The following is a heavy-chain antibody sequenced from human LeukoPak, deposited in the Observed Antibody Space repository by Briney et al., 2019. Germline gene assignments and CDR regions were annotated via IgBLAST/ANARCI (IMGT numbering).Heavy chain of an antibody. CDR1: GGSISSYY. D-gene: IGHD1-26*01. Sequence: TSETLSLTCTVSGGSISSYYWSWIRQPPGKGLEWIGYIYYSGSTNYNPSLKSRVTISVDTSKNQFSLKLSSVTAADTAVYYCAREGRYIVGATDFYYFDYWGQGTLVTVSS. V-gene: IGHV4-59*01. CDR3: AREGRYIVGATDFYYFDY. CDR2: IYYSGST. J-gene: IGHJ4*02.